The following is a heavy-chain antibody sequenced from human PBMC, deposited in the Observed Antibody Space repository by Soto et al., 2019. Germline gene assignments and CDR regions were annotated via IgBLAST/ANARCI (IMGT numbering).Heavy chain of an antibody. CDR1: GDSISSYY. V-gene: IGHV4-59*01. D-gene: IGHD3-22*01. CDR2: LYYGRSA. CDR3: ALRSMAVVPAY. Sequence: QVQLQESGPGLVKPSETLSLTCAVSGDSISSYYCMWIRQPPGKGLESIGYLYYGRSANYNPSLKSRVTLAVDTSTNQCPLTLSSMTAADMAVYYGALRSMAVVPAYWGQGTLVTVSS. J-gene: IGHJ4*02.